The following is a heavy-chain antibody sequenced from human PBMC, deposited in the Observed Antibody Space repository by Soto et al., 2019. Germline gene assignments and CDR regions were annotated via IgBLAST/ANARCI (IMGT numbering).Heavy chain of an antibody. V-gene: IGHV5-51*01. CDR3: VSNGYSSSSAGSYYYYMDV. Sequence: PGESLKISCKGSGYSFTSYWIGWVRQMPGKGLEWMGIIYPGDPDTRYSPSFQGQVTISADKSISTAYLQWSSLKASDTAMYYCVSNGYSSSSAGSYYYYMDVWGKGTTVTVSS. J-gene: IGHJ6*03. CDR2: IYPGDPDT. D-gene: IGHD6-6*01. CDR1: GYSFTSYW.